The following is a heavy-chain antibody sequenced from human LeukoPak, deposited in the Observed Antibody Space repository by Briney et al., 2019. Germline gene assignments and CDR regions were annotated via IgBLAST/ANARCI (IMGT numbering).Heavy chain of an antibody. J-gene: IGHJ4*02. Sequence: GGSLRLSCTASGFTFTNYWMTWVRQAPGKGLEWMANIRQDGGEKYYVDSVNGRFTISRDNAKNLLYLQMNSLRVEDTAVYYCARDCSSSSCYPDYWGQGTLVTVSS. CDR2: IRQDGGEK. CDR1: GFTFTNYW. CDR3: ARDCSSSSCYPDY. V-gene: IGHV3-7*01. D-gene: IGHD2-2*01.